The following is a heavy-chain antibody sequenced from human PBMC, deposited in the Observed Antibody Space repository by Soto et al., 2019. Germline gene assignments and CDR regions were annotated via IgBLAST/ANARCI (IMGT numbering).Heavy chain of an antibody. CDR1: GGSFSGYY. D-gene: IGHD6-19*01. Sequence: SETLSLTCAVYGGSFSGYYWSWIRQPPGKGLEWIGEINHSGSTNYNPSLKSRVTISVDTSKNQFSLKLSSVTAADTAVYYCARGSTAVAALSYGEFDYWGQGTLVTVSS. V-gene: IGHV4-34*01. J-gene: IGHJ4*02. CDR2: INHSGST. CDR3: ARGSTAVAALSYGEFDY.